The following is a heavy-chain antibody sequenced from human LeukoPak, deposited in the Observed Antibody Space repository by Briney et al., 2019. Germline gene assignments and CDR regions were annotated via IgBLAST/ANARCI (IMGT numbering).Heavy chain of an antibody. CDR1: GYTFTSYD. D-gene: IGHD3-9*01. V-gene: IGHV1-8*01. CDR3: ARGAYYYDILTGYYY. J-gene: IGHJ4*02. CDR2: MNPNSGNT. Sequence: ASVKVSCKASGYTFTSYDINWVRQATGQGLEWMGWMNPNSGNTDYAQKFRGGFTMTRNTSISTAYMELSSLRSEDTAVYYCARGAYYYDILTGYYYWGQGTLVTVSS.